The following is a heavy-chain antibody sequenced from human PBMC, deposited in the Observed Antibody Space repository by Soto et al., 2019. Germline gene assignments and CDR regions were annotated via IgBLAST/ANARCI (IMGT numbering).Heavy chain of an antibody. CDR1: GFTFTRYS. V-gene: IGHV3-21*06. J-gene: IGHJ4*02. CDR3: ARESEDLTSNFDY. CDR2: ISSTTNYI. Sequence: LLESGGGLVQPGGSLRLSCAASGFTFTRYSMNWVRQAPGKGLEWVSSISSTTNYIYYGDSMKGRFTISRDNAKNSLYLQMNSLRAEDTAVYYCARESEDLTSNFDYWRQGTLVTVSS.